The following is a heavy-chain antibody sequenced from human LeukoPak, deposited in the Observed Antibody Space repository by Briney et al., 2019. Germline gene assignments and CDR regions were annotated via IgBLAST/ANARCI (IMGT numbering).Heavy chain of an antibody. Sequence: GGSLRLSCAASGFTFNSYWMNWVRQAPGKGLEWVANIKQDGSEKYYVDSVRGRFTISRDNAKNSLYLQMNSLRVEDTAMYYCVRDFSLTRLERPFDNWGQGNLDTVSS. CDR3: VRDFSLTRLERPFDN. CDR2: IKQDGSEK. D-gene: IGHD1-1*01. V-gene: IGHV3-7*01. J-gene: IGHJ4*02. CDR1: GFTFNSYW.